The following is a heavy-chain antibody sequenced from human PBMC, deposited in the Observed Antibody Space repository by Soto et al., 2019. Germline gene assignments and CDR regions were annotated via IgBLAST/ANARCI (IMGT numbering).Heavy chain of an antibody. V-gene: IGHV1-69*04. CDR3: ARDEANGWNDAFDI. J-gene: IGHJ3*02. D-gene: IGHD1-1*01. CDR2: IIPILDIV. Sequence: SVKVSCKASGGTFSSYSINWVRQAPGQGLEWMGRIIPILDIVNYAQKFQGRVTITADKSTGTAYTELNSLRSDDTAVYYCARDEANGWNDAFDIWGQGTMVTVSS. CDR1: GGTFSSYS.